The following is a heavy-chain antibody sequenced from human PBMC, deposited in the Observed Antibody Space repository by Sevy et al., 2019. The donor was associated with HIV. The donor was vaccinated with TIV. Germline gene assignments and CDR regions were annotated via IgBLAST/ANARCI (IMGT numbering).Heavy chain of an antibody. Sequence: SETLCLTCTVSGGSISSGSYYWSWIRQPAGKGLEWIGRIYTSGSTNYNPSLKSRVTISVDTSKNQFSLKLSSVTAADTAVYYCAREGSTWAGWFDPWGQGTQVTVSS. CDR3: AREGSTWAGWFDP. CDR1: GGSISSGSYY. J-gene: IGHJ5*02. CDR2: IYTSGST. V-gene: IGHV4-61*02. D-gene: IGHD2-2*01.